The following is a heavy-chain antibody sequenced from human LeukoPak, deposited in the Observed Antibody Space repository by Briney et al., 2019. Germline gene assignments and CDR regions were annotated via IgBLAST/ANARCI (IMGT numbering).Heavy chain of an antibody. D-gene: IGHD2-8*01. Sequence: SVKISCKASGGTFSSYAISWVRQAPGQGLEWMGGIIPIFGTANYAQKFQGRVTITADESTSTAYMELSSLRSEDTAVYNCARVGYCTNGVCSNWFDPWGQGTLVTVSS. CDR1: GGTFSSYA. V-gene: IGHV1-69*13. CDR3: ARVGYCTNGVCSNWFDP. CDR2: IIPIFGTA. J-gene: IGHJ5*02.